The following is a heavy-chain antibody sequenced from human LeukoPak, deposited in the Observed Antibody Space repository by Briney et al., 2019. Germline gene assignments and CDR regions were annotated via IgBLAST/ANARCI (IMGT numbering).Heavy chain of an antibody. J-gene: IGHJ6*02. CDR1: GFTFSSYS. Sequence: PGGSLRLSCAASGFTFSSYSVNWVRQAPGKGLEWVSSISSSSSYIYYADSVKGRFTISRDNAKNSLYLQMNSLRAEDTAVYYCARDSVTSYYGMDVWGQGTTVTVSS. CDR2: ISSSSSYI. CDR3: ARDSVTSYYGMDV. D-gene: IGHD3-16*01. V-gene: IGHV3-21*01.